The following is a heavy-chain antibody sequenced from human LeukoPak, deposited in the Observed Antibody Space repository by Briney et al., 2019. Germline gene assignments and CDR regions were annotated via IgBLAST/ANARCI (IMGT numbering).Heavy chain of an antibody. J-gene: IGHJ5*02. Sequence: PSETLSLTCTVSGGSISSSSYYWGWIRQPPGKGLEWIGSIYYSGGTYYNPSLKSRVTISVDTSKNQFSLKLSSVTAADTAVYYCASYYDFWSGYHNWFDPWGQGTLVTVSS. CDR2: IYYSGGT. CDR3: ASYYDFWSGYHNWFDP. D-gene: IGHD3-3*01. CDR1: GGSISSSSYY. V-gene: IGHV4-39*01.